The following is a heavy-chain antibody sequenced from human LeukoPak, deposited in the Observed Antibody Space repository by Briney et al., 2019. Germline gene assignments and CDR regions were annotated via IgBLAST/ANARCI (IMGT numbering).Heavy chain of an antibody. V-gene: IGHV3-9*01. J-gene: IGHJ6*02. CDR3: AKDTVEYYYDSSGYYPAPTNGMDV. D-gene: IGHD3-22*01. Sequence: YADSVNGRFTISRDNAKNSLYLQMNSLRAEDTALYYCAKDTVEYYYDSSGYYPAPTNGMDVWGQGTTVTVSS.